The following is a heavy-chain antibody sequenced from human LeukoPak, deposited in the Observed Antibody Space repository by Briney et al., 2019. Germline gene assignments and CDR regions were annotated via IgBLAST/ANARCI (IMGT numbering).Heavy chain of an antibody. CDR3: AKDPRGFCSSTSCYQNWFDP. J-gene: IGHJ5*02. Sequence: GGSLRLSCSASGFTFSSYAMSWVRQAPGKGLEWVSAISGSGGSTYYANSVKGRFTISRDNSKNTLYLQMNSLRAEDTAVYYCAKDPRGFCSSTSCYQNWFDPWGQGTPVTVSS. V-gene: IGHV3-23*01. D-gene: IGHD2-2*01. CDR1: GFTFSSYA. CDR2: ISGSGGST.